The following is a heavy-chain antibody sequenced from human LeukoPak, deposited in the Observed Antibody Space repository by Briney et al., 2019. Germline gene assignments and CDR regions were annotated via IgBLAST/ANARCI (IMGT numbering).Heavy chain of an antibody. V-gene: IGHV4-38-2*02. D-gene: IGHD6-19*01. J-gene: IGHJ4*02. CDR1: GYSISSGYY. CDR2: IYHSGST. CDR3: ARLLEGSGWCDY. Sequence: SETLSLTCTVSGYSISSGYYWGWIRQPPGKGLEWIGSIYHSGSTYYNPSLKSRVTISVDTSKNQFSLKLSSVTAADTAVYYCARLLEGSGWCDYWGQGTPVTVSS.